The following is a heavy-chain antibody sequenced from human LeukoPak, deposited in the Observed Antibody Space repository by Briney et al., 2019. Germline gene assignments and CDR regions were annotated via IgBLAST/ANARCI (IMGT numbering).Heavy chain of an antibody. CDR3: ARRSSRQFDP. V-gene: IGHV4-4*09. Sequence: SETLSLTCTVSGGSISSYYWSWIRQPPGKGLEWIGYIYTSGSTNYNPSLKSRVTISVDTSKNQFSLKPSSVTAAGMAVYYCARRSSRQFDPWGQGTLVTVSS. J-gene: IGHJ5*02. CDR2: IYTSGST. CDR1: GGSISSYY. D-gene: IGHD6-6*01.